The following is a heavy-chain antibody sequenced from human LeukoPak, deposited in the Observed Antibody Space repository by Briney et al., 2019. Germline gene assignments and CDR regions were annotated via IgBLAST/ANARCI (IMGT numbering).Heavy chain of an antibody. D-gene: IGHD3-10*01. J-gene: IGHJ6*02. V-gene: IGHV3-33*01. CDR1: GFTFSSYG. CDR2: IWYDGSNK. Sequence: GGSLRLSCAASGFTFSSYGMHWVHQAPGKGLEWVAVIWYDGSNKYYADSVKGRFTISRDNSKNTLYLQMNSLRAEDTAVYYCARIGAEHYYYGMDVWGQGTTVTVSS. CDR3: ARIGAEHYYYGMDV.